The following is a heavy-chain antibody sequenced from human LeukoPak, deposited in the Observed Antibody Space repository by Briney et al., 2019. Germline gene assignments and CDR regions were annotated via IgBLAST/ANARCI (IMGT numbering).Heavy chain of an antibody. Sequence: SETLSLTCTVSGGSISTSSYYWGWIRQPPGKGLEWIGSMYYSGSPYYNPSLKSRVTIYVDTSKNQLSLKLSSVIAADTAVYYCARLSRGSGGYYNVHYFDYWGQGFLVTVSS. CDR1: GGSISTSSYY. V-gene: IGHV4-39*01. CDR2: MYYSGSP. J-gene: IGHJ4*02. D-gene: IGHD3-10*01. CDR3: ARLSRGSGGYYNVHYFDY.